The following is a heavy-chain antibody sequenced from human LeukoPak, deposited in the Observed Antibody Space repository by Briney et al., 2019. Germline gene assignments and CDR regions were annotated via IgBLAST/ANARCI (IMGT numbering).Heavy chain of an antibody. V-gene: IGHV4-59*01. J-gene: IGHJ3*02. CDR3: AISTANTYYYDSSGYLLANDAFDI. CDR2: IYYSGST. CDR1: GGSISSYY. Sequence: PSETLSLTCTVSGGSISSYYWSWIRQPPGKGLEWIGYIYYSGSTNYNPSLKSRVTISVDTSKNQFSLKLSSVTAADTAMYYCAISTANTYYYDSSGYLLANDAFDIWGQGTMVTVSS. D-gene: IGHD3-22*01.